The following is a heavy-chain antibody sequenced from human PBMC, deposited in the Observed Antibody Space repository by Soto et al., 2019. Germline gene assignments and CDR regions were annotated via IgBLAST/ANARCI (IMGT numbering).Heavy chain of an antibody. D-gene: IGHD3-22*01. CDR1: GFTFSSYG. CDR3: AMWSSGYYSDFDY. CDR2: ISYDGSNK. Sequence: PGGSLRLSCAASGFTFSSYGMHWVRQAPGKGLEWVAVISYDGSNKYYADSVKGRFTISRDNSKNTLYLQMNSLRAEDTAVYYYAMWSSGYYSDFDYWGQGTLVTVSS. J-gene: IGHJ4*02. V-gene: IGHV3-30*03.